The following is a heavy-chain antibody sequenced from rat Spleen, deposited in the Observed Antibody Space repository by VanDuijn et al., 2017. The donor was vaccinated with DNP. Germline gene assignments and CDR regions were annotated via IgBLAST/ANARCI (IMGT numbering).Heavy chain of an antibody. CDR3: VREVYYYFDN. V-gene: IGHV5-22*01. Sequence: EVQLVESGGGLMQPGRSLKLSCAVSGFTFSDFYMAWVRQAPKKGLEWVASISYEGSTTYYGDSVKGRCTISRDNAKSTLYLQMDSLRSEDTATYFCVREVYYYFDNWGQGVMVTVSS. CDR2: ISYEGSTT. CDR1: GFTFSDFY. D-gene: IGHD1-2*01. J-gene: IGHJ2*01.